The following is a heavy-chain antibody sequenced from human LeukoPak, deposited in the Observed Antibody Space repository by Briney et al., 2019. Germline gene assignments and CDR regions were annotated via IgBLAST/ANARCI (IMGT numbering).Heavy chain of an antibody. Sequence: GGSLSLSCAASGFTVSSNYMSWVRQAPGKGLEWVSVIYSGGSTYYADSVKGRFTISRDNSKNTLYLQMNSLRAEDTAVYYCAKDLNSTYNYDSSGYEDAFDFWGQGTMVTVSS. J-gene: IGHJ3*01. D-gene: IGHD3-22*01. CDR1: GFTVSSNY. CDR3: AKDLNSTYNYDSSGYEDAFDF. V-gene: IGHV3-53*01. CDR2: IYSGGST.